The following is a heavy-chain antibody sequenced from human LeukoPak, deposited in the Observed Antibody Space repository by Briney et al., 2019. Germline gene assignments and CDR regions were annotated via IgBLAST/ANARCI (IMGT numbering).Heavy chain of an antibody. CDR2: ISGPGDDT. CDR1: GFPFTTYA. J-gene: IGHJ4*02. Sequence: GGSLRLSCAGSGFPFTTYAIIWVRQTPDKGLEWVSAISGPGDDTFYADSVKGRFTISRDNSKNTVHVQMSSLRVDDTAIYFCAGLSGTYGTTSRILDFWGQGTPVTVSS. D-gene: IGHD1-1*01. CDR3: AGLSGTYGTTSRILDF. V-gene: IGHV3-23*01.